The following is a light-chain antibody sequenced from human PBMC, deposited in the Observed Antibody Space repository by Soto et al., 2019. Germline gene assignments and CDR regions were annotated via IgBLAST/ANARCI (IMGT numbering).Light chain of an antibody. J-gene: IGKJ2*01. CDR1: QSVSSSN. Sequence: EIVLTQSPGTLSLSPGERATLSCRAGQSVSSSNLAWYQQKPGQAPRLLIYGASSRATGIPDRFSGSGSGTDFTLTISRLEPEDFAVYYCQQYGRSPYTFGQGTKVDIK. CDR2: GAS. V-gene: IGKV3-20*01. CDR3: QQYGRSPYT.